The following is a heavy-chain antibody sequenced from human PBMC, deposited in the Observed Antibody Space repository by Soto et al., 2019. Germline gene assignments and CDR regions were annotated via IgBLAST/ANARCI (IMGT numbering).Heavy chain of an antibody. CDR1: GFTFSSYA. J-gene: IGHJ6*02. CDR3: ARDRSGSYMGGYYYYYGMDV. Sequence: QVQLVESGGGVVQPGRSLRLSCAASGFTFSSYAMHWVRQAPGKGLEWVAVISYDGSNKYYADSVKGRFTISRDNSKNTLYLQMNSLRAEDTAVYYCARDRSGSYMGGYYYYYGMDVWGQGTTVTVSS. V-gene: IGHV3-30-3*01. CDR2: ISYDGSNK. D-gene: IGHD1-26*01.